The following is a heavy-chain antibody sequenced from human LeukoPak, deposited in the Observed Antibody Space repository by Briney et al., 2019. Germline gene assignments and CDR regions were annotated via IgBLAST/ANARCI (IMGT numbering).Heavy chain of an antibody. J-gene: IGHJ5*02. CDR2: ISAYNGNT. CDR1: GYTFTSYG. V-gene: IGHV1-18*01. D-gene: IGHD2-2*02. CDR3: ARGYCSSTSCYIEDNWFDP. Sequence: ASVKVSCKASGYTFTSYGISWVRQAPGQGLEWMGWISAYNGNTNYAQRLQGRVTMTTDTSTSTAYTELRSLRSDDTAVYYCARGYCSSTSCYIEDNWFDPWGQGTLVTVSS.